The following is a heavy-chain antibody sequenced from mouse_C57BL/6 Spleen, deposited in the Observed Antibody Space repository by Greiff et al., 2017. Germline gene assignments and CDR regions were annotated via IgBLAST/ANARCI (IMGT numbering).Heavy chain of an antibody. CDR2: IRSKSSNYAT. Sequence: EVQLVESGGGLVQPKGSLKLSCAASGFTFNTYAMHWVRQAPGKGLEWVARIRSKSSNYATYYADSVKDRFTISRDDSQSMLYLQMNNLKTEDTAMYYCVRGLYYYDYEGYAMDYWGQGTSVTVSS. V-gene: IGHV10-3*01. D-gene: IGHD2-4*01. CDR1: GFTFNTYA. CDR3: VRGLYYYDYEGYAMDY. J-gene: IGHJ4*01.